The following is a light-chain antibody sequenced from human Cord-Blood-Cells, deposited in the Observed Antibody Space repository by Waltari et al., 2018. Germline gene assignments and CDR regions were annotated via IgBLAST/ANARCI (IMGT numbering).Light chain of an antibody. V-gene: IGKV3-15*01. CDR3: QQYNNCPPSVWT. Sequence: EIVMTQSTATLSVSPGERATLSCRASQSVSSNLAWYQQKPGQAPRLLIYGASTRATGIPARCSGSWYGTEFTLTISSLRSEEFAVCYCQQYNNCPPSVWTFVQGTKVEIK. J-gene: IGKJ1*01. CDR2: GAS. CDR1: QSVSSN.